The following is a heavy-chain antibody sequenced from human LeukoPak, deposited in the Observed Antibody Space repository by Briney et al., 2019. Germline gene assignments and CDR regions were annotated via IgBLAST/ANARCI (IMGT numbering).Heavy chain of an antibody. CDR3: ARDRGDGSTSWFDY. Sequence: ASVKVSCKASGYTFTGYYIHWVRQAPGQGLGWMGWINPNSGGTNYAQKFQGRVTMTRDTSINTAYMELSRLRSDDTAVYYCARDRGDGSTSWFDYWGQGTLVTVSS. V-gene: IGHV1-2*02. J-gene: IGHJ4*02. D-gene: IGHD6-13*01. CDR1: GYTFTGYY. CDR2: INPNSGGT.